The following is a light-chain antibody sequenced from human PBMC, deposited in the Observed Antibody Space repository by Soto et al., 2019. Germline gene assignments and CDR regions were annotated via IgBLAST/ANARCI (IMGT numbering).Light chain of an antibody. CDR3: CSLAGGNIFRV. CDR2: DVS. CDR1: SSDVGGYNY. J-gene: IGLJ2*01. V-gene: IGLV2-11*01. Sequence: QSALTQPRSVSGSPGQSVTISCTGTSSDVGGYNYVSWYQHHLGKAPKLIIFDVSSRPSGVPDRFSGSKSGNTAYLTISGLQAEDEADYYCCSLAGGNIFRVFGGGTQLTVL.